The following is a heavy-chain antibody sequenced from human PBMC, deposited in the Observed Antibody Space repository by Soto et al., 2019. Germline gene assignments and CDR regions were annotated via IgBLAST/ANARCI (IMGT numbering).Heavy chain of an antibody. J-gene: IGHJ4*02. Sequence: GGSLRLSCAASGFTFSSYGMHWVRQAPGKGLEWVAVIWYDGSNKYYADSVKGRFTISRDNSKNTLYLQMNSLRAEDTAVYYCARGYDILTGLDGYFDYWGQGTLVTVSS. CDR2: IWYDGSNK. V-gene: IGHV3-33*01. CDR3: ARGYDILTGLDGYFDY. D-gene: IGHD3-9*01. CDR1: GFTFSSYG.